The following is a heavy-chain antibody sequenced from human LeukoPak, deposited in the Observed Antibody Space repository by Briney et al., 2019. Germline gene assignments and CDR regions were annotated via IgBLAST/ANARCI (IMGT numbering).Heavy chain of an antibody. CDR2: ISGSGGTT. CDR3: AKRTVAPSAFDY. V-gene: IGHV3-23*01. D-gene: IGHD6-13*01. J-gene: IGHJ4*02. Sequence: GGSLRLSCAASGFTFSSFAMSWVRQAPGKGLEWVSTISGSGGTTYYADSMKGRFTISRDNSKNTLYLQMNSLRAEDTAVYYCAKRTVAPSAFDYWGQGTLVTVSS. CDR1: GFTFSSFA.